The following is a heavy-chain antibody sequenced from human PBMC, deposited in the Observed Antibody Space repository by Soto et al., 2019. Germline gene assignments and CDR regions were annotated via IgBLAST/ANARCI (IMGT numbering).Heavy chain of an antibody. V-gene: IGHV3-21*01. CDR3: ARALPSSRDYGGYVVRSGY. D-gene: IGHD5-12*01. CDR2: ISSSSSYI. Sequence: GGSLRLSCAASGFTFSSYSMNWVRQAPGKGLEWVSSISSSSSYIYYADSVKGRFTISRDNAKNSLYLQMNSLRAEDTAVYYCARALPSSRDYGGYVVRSGYWGQGTLVTVSS. J-gene: IGHJ4*02. CDR1: GFTFSSYS.